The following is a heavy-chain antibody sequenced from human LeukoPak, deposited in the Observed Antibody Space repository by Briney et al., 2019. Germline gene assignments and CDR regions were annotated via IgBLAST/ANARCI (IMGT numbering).Heavy chain of an antibody. CDR2: ISSSSSTI. CDR1: GFTFSSYS. Sequence: GGSLRLSCAASGFTFSSYSMNWVRQTPGKGLEWVSYISSSSSTIYYADSVKGRFTISRDNAKNSLYLQMNSLRAEDTAVYYCARVGDCGGDCYSGDFDYWGQGTLVTVSS. J-gene: IGHJ4*02. D-gene: IGHD2-21*02. V-gene: IGHV3-48*01. CDR3: ARVGDCGGDCYSGDFDY.